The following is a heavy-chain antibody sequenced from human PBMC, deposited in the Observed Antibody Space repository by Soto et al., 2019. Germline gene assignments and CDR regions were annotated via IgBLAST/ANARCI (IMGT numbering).Heavy chain of an antibody. D-gene: IGHD3-10*01. J-gene: IGHJ4*02. CDR2: IIPIFGTA. CDR1: GGTFSSYA. CDR3: ARDSIVGDYYGSGSYRFDY. Sequence: QVQLVQSGAEVKKPGSSVKVSCKASGGTFSSYAISWVRQAPGQGLEWMGGIIPIFGTANYAQKFQGRVTITADESTSTAYMELGSLRSEDTAVYYCARDSIVGDYYGSGSYRFDYWGQGTLVTVSS. V-gene: IGHV1-69*01.